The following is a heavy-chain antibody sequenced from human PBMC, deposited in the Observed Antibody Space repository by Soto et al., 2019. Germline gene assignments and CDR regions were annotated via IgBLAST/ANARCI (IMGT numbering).Heavy chain of an antibody. J-gene: IGHJ6*02. CDR3: AREGGWELYYYYGMDV. D-gene: IGHD1-26*01. CDR1: GFTFSSYS. CDR2: ISSSSSTI. Sequence: SLRLSCAASGFTFSSYSMNWVRQAPGKGLEWVSYISSSSSTIYYADSVKGRFTISRDNAKNSLYLQMNSLRDEDTAVYYCAREGGWELYYYYGMDVWGQGTTVTVSS. V-gene: IGHV3-48*02.